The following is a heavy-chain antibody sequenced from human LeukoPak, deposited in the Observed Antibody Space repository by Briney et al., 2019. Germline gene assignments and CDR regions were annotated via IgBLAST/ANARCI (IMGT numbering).Heavy chain of an antibody. CDR1: GGTFISYA. Sequence: SVKVSCRASGGTFISYAISWVRQAPGQGLEWMGRIIPISGTANYAQKFQGRVTITTDESTSTAYMELSSLRSEDTAVYYCARDGPEEWELFTGGLRLDYWGQGTLVTVSS. CDR3: ARDGPEEWELFTGGLRLDY. CDR2: IIPISGTA. J-gene: IGHJ4*02. V-gene: IGHV1-69*05. D-gene: IGHD1-26*01.